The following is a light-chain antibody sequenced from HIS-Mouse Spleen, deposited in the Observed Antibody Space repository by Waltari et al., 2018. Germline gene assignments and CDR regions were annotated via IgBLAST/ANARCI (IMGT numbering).Light chain of an antibody. V-gene: IGKV1-9*01. Sequence: DIQLTQSPSFLSASVGDRVTITCRASQGISSYLAWYQQQPGKAPKLLIYAESTLQSGVPERFSGSGSGTEFTLTISSLQPEDFATYYCQQLNSYPFTFGQGTRLEIK. CDR2: AES. CDR1: QGISSY. J-gene: IGKJ5*01. CDR3: QQLNSYPFT.